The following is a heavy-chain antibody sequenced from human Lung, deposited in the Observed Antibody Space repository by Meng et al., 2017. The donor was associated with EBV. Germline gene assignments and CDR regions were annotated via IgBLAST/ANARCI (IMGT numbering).Heavy chain of an antibody. CDR3: ARAVDTGYFDY. V-gene: IGHV4-31*01. J-gene: IGHJ4*02. CDR1: GGAISSGGHY. CDR2: IYYSGST. D-gene: IGHD5-18*01. Sequence: QGQVKESGPGLVKPSQTPSLTCTVSGGAISSGGHYWSWIRQHPGKSLEWIGYIYYSGSTYYNPSLKSLVSISVDTSNNQFSLKLSSVTAADTAVYYCARAVDTGYFDYWGQGTLVTVSS.